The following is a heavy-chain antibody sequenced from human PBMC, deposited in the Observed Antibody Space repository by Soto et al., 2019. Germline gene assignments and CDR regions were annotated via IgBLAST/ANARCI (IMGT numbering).Heavy chain of an antibody. V-gene: IGHV3-72*01. CDR3: ARDGLGLDS. D-gene: IGHD7-27*01. J-gene: IGHJ4*02. Sequence: GSLRLSCAASGFTFSDHYMDWVRQAPGMGLEWVGRSRNKANNYAAEYAASVKGRFTISRDDSKNSLYLQMNSLKTEDTAVCYCARDGLGLDSWGQGTLVTVSS. CDR1: GFTFSDHY. CDR2: SRNKANNYAA.